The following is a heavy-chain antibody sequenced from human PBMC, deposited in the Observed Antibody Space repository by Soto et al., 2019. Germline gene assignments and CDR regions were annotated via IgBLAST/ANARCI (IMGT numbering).Heavy chain of an antibody. V-gene: IGHV4-39*01. D-gene: IGHD2-8*01. Sequence: SSETLSLTCTVSGGSISSSTYYWGWMRQPPGKGLEWIASFFIGGNTYYNPSLKSRVTISVDTSKNQFSLKLSSVTAADTAVYFCARRNGLDIDAYYWXQGILVTVSS. CDR2: FFIGGNT. J-gene: IGHJ4*02. CDR3: ARRNGLDIDAYY. CDR1: GGSISSSTYY.